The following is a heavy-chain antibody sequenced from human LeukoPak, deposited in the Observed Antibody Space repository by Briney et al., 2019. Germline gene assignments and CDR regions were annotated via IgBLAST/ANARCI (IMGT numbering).Heavy chain of an antibody. CDR1: GYSISSGYY. D-gene: IGHD3-16*01. CDR3: ARVGMITFGGVADYFDY. CDR2: IYHSGST. Sequence: SETLSLTCAVSGYSISSGYYWGWIRQPPGKGLGWIGSIYHSGSTYYNPSLKSRVTISVDTSKNQFSLKLSSVTAADTAVYYCARVGMITFGGVADYFDYWGQGTLVTVSS. V-gene: IGHV4-38-2*01. J-gene: IGHJ4*02.